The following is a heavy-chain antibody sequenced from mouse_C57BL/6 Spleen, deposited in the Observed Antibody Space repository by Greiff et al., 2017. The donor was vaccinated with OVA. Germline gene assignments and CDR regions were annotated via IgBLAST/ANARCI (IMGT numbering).Heavy chain of an antibody. Sequence: EVHLVESEGGLVQPGSSMKLSCTASGFTFSDYYMAWVRQVPEKGLEWVANINYDGSSTYYLDSLKSRFIISRDNAKNILYLQMSSLKSEDTATYYCARGGPWSPCFAYWGQGTLVTVSA. V-gene: IGHV5-16*01. J-gene: IGHJ3*01. CDR3: ARGGPWSPCFAY. CDR1: GFTFSDYY. D-gene: IGHD1-1*02. CDR2: INYDGSST.